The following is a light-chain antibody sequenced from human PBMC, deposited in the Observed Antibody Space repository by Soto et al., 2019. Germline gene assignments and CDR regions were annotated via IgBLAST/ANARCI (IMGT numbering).Light chain of an antibody. Sequence: QSALTQPASVSGSPGQSITISCTGTSSDVGGYNYVSWYQQHPGKAPKLMIYEVSKRPSGVSNRFSGPKSGNTASLTISGLQAEDEADYYCSSYTSSSTLVFGSGTKLTVL. CDR3: SSYTSSSTLV. V-gene: IGLV2-14*01. CDR1: SSDVGGYNY. CDR2: EVS. J-gene: IGLJ1*01.